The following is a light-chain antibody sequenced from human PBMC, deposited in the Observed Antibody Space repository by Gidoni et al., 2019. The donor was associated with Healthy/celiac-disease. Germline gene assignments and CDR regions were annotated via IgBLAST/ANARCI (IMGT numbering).Light chain of an antibody. Sequence: RASQSVSSSYLAWYQQKPGEAPRLLIYGASSRATGIPDRFSGSGSGTEFTLTISRLEPEDFAVYYCQQYGSSPGYTFGQGTKLEIK. V-gene: IGKV3-20*01. CDR1: QSVSSSY. CDR3: QQYGSSPGYT. CDR2: GAS. J-gene: IGKJ2*01.